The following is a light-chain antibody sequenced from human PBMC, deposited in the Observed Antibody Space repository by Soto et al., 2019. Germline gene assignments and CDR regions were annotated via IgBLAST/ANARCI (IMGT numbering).Light chain of an antibody. CDR1: QSVSSN. CDR3: QQYNKWPPA. CDR2: GAS. Sequence: EIVMTQSPATLSVSPGERVTLSCRASQSVSSNLAWYQQRPGQAPRLLIYGASTRATGIPARLSASGSGTEFTLTISSLQSEDFAVYYCQQYNKWPPAFGGGTKVDIK. V-gene: IGKV3-15*01. J-gene: IGKJ4*01.